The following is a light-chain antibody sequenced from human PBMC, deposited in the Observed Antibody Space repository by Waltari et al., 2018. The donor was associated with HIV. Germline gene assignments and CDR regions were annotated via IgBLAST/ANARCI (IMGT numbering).Light chain of an antibody. Sequence: SFELIQPPSVSVSPGQTAAITCSGATLGSKYARWFQQTPGQSPVLVISQDSKRPSGIPERFSGSKSGNTATLTISGTQAMDEADYYCHSWDTNNVQVFGGGTKLTVL. CDR3: HSWDTNNVQV. CDR1: TLGSKY. J-gene: IGLJ3*02. V-gene: IGLV3-1*01. CDR2: QDS.